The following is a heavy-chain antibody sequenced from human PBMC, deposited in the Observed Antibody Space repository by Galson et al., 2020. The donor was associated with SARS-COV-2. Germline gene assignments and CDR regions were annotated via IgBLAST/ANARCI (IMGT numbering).Heavy chain of an antibody. CDR2: IYYSGST. J-gene: IGHJ4*02. CDR1: GGSISSYY. D-gene: IGHD6-19*01. CDR3: VSSGWKLGFDY. V-gene: IGHV4-59*08. Sequence: SETLSLTCTVSGGSISSYYWSWIRQPPGKGLEWIGYIYYSGSTNYNHSLKSRVTISVDTSKNQFSLKLSSVTAADTAVYYCVSSGWKLGFDYWGQGTLVTVSS.